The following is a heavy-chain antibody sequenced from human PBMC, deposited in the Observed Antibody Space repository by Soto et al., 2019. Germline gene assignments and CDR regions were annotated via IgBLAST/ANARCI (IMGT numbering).Heavy chain of an antibody. D-gene: IGHD4-17*01. CDR3: AKGRPYGDYPYYFDY. V-gene: IGHV3-48*01. CDR2: ISSSSTI. Sequence: EVQLVESGGGLVQPGGSLRLSCAASGFTFSSYSMNWVRQAPGKGLEWVSYISSSSTIYYADSVKGRFTISRDNAKNSLYLQMNSLRAEDTAVYYCAKGRPYGDYPYYFDYWGQGTLVTVSS. CDR1: GFTFSSYS. J-gene: IGHJ4*02.